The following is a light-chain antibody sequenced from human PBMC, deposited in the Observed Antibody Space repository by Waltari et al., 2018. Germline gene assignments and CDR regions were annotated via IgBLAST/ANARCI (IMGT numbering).Light chain of an antibody. CDR2: GKN. Sequence: SSELTQDPAVSVALGQTVRITCPGDSLRNYSASWYQQKPGQAPILVIYGKNNRPSGIPDRFSGSSSGNTASLTITGAQAEDEADYYCNSRDSSGNHYVVFGGGTKLTVL. CDR1: SLRNYS. CDR3: NSRDSSGNHYVV. J-gene: IGLJ2*01. V-gene: IGLV3-19*01.